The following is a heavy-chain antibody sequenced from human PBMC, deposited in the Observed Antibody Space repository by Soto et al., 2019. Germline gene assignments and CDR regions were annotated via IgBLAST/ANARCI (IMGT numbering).Heavy chain of an antibody. D-gene: IGHD3-3*01. CDR1: GFTFDDYG. CDR2: INWNGGST. V-gene: IGHV3-20*04. CDR3: ARDSNVLRFLESAFDI. J-gene: IGHJ3*02. Sequence: PGGSLRLSCAASGFTFDDYGMSWVRQAPGKGLGWVSGINWNGGSTGYADSVKGRFTISRDNAKNSLYLQMNSLRAEDTALYYCARDSNVLRFLESAFDIWGQGTMVTVSS.